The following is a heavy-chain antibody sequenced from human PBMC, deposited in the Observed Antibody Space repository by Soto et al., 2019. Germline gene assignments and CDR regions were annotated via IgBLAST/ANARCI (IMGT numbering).Heavy chain of an antibody. CDR1: EFTFSFYA. CDR2: ISDDGSQD. D-gene: IGHD4-4*01. J-gene: IGHJ5*02. Sequence: QMQLVESGGSVVRPGGSLRLSCAATEFTFSFYARNLVRQAPGKGLEWVALISDDGSQDYYADYVKGRFTVSRDNSYNFLFLEMTRLGVEDTGLYFCVSDGPGGDYSNSRNWFDPWGQGTLVTVSS. V-gene: IGHV3-33*05. CDR3: VSDGPGGDYSNSRNWFDP.